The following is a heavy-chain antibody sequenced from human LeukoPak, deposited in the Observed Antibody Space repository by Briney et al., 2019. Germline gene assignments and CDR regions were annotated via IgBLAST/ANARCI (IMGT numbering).Heavy chain of an antibody. Sequence: SQTLSLTCTVSGGSISSGGYYWSWLRQHPGKGLEWIGYIYYSGSTYYNPSLRSRVTISVDTSKNQFSLKLSSVTAADTAVYYCARVRSSSWIFDYWGQGTLVTVSS. CDR1: GGSISSGGYY. CDR2: IYYSGST. CDR3: ARVRSSSWIFDY. D-gene: IGHD6-13*01. J-gene: IGHJ4*02. V-gene: IGHV4-31*03.